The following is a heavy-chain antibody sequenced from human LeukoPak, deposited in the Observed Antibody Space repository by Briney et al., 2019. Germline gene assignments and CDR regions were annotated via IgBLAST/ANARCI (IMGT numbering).Heavy chain of an antibody. CDR1: GVSISNSY. CDR2: IYYTGST. D-gene: IGHD3-3*01. J-gene: IGHJ6*03. V-gene: IGHV4-59*01. CDR3: ARLLGGDPYYMDV. Sequence: SETLSLTCGVSGVSISNSYWSWVRQPPGKGLEWIGSIYYTGSTYYSPSLKSRVTISVDPSKNQFSLRLSSVTAADTAVYYCARLLGGDPYYMDVWGKGTTVTVSS.